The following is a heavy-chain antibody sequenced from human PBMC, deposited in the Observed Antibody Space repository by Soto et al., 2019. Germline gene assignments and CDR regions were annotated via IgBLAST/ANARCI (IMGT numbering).Heavy chain of an antibody. CDR2: IVNDGSAK. CDR1: GFSFSTHG. CDR3: ARDDNYAYYGLDH. V-gene: IGHV3-33*01. J-gene: IGHJ4*02. D-gene: IGHD4-17*01. Sequence: QVQLVESGGGVVRPGRSLRLSCAATGFSFSTHGMHWVRQAPGKGLEWVAVIVNDGSAKDYSDSVKGRFTISRDNSKNTLNLLMTNLRAEDTGVDYCARDDNYAYYGLDHWGQGILVTVSS.